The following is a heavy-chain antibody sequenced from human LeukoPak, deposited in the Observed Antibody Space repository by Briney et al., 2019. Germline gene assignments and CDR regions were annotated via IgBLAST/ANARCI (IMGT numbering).Heavy chain of an antibody. CDR1: GFTFSSYS. D-gene: IGHD2-2*01. J-gene: IGHJ6*02. CDR2: ISSSSSYI. Sequence: GGSLRLSCAASGFTFSSYSMNWVRQAPGKGLEWVSSISSSSSYIYYADSVKGRFTISRDNAKNSLYLQMNSLRAEDTAVYYCARGPGRGFGSSEDYYYYGMDVWGQGTTVTVSS. CDR3: ARGPGRGFGSSEDYYYYGMDV. V-gene: IGHV3-21*01.